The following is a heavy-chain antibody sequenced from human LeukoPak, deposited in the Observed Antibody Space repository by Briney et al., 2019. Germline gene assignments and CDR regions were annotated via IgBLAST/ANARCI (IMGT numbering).Heavy chain of an antibody. J-gene: IGHJ4*02. CDR3: ARALIVATITDY. D-gene: IGHD5-12*01. V-gene: IGHV1-2*02. CDR2: INPNSGGT. CDR1: GGTFSSYA. Sequence: ASVKVSCKASGGTFSSYAISWVRQAPGQGLEWMGWINPNSGGTNYAQKFQGRVTMTRDTSISTAYMELSRLRSDDTAVYYCARALIVATITDYWGQGTLVTVSS.